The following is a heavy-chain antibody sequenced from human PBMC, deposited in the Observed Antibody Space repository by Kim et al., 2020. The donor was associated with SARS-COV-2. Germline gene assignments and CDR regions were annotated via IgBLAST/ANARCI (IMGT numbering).Heavy chain of an antibody. D-gene: IGHD6-6*01. Sequence: VKGRFTIPRDNSKNTLYLQMNSLRAEDTAVYYCASLGAYSSSSDNWFDPWGQGTLVTVSS. CDR3: ASLGAYSSSSDNWFDP. J-gene: IGHJ5*02. V-gene: IGHV3-30*01.